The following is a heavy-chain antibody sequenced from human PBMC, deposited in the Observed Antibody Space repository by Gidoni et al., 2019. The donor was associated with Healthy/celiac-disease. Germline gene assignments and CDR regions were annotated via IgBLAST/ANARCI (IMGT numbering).Heavy chain of an antibody. Sequence: EVQLVESGGGLVQPGGSLRLSCAASGFPFSSYSMNWVRQAPGKGLEWVSYISSSSSTIYYADSVKGRFTISRDNAKNSLYLQMNSLRDEDTAVYYCARDRGELSYYYYYYGMDVWGQGTTVTVSS. CDR2: ISSSSSTI. D-gene: IGHD1-26*01. CDR1: GFPFSSYS. CDR3: ARDRGELSYYYYYYGMDV. V-gene: IGHV3-48*02. J-gene: IGHJ6*02.